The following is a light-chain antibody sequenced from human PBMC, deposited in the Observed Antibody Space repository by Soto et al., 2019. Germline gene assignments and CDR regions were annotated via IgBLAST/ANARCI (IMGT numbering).Light chain of an antibody. CDR3: QQRASWPPFT. J-gene: IGKJ2*01. CDR1: QYISNF. V-gene: IGKV3-11*01. Sequence: EIVLAQSPATLSLSPGERATLSCRASQYISNFLAWYQQRPGQAPRLLIYDSSHRATGNPARFSGSGSGTDFTLTIVGLEPEDFAMYYCQQRASWPPFTFGQGTKLQV. CDR2: DSS.